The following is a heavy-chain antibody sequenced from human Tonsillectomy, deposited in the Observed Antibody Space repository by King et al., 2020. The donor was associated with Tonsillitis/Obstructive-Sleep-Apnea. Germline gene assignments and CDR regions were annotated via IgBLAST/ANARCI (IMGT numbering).Heavy chain of an antibody. Sequence: VQLVESGGGLVQPGGSLRLSCAASGFTFSSYWMHWVRQAPGKGLVWVSRINSDGSSTSYADSVKGRFTISRDNAKNTLYLQMNSLRAEDTAVYYCARALPLFIRGSYSLGAFDIWGQGTIVTVSS. J-gene: IGHJ3*02. CDR1: GFTFSSYW. D-gene: IGHD1-26*01. CDR2: INSDGSST. CDR3: ARALPLFIRGSYSLGAFDI. V-gene: IGHV3-74*01.